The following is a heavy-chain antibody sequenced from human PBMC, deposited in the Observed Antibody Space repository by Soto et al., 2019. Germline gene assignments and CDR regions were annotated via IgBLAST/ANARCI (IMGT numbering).Heavy chain of an antibody. CDR3: ARDSGYPYNLFDP. CDR1: GGSISSYY. D-gene: IGHD3-22*01. J-gene: IGHJ5*02. V-gene: IGHV4-59*01. CDR2: IYYSGST. Sequence: LSLTCTVSGGSISSYYWSWIRQPPGKGLEWIGYIYYSGSTNYNPSLKSRVTISVDTSKNQFSLKLSSVTAADTAVYYCARDSGYPYNLFDPCGQGTMVTVFS.